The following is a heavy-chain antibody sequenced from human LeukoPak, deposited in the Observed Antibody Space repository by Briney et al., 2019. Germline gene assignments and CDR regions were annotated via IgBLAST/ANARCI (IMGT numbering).Heavy chain of an antibody. CDR2: IYYSGST. D-gene: IGHD5-18*01. Sequence: PSETLSLTCTVSGGSISSYYWSWIRQPPGKGLEWIGYIYYSGSTNYNPSLKSRVTISVDTSKNQFSLKLSSVTAADTTVYYCARWIQLWGYFDYWGQGTLVTVSS. V-gene: IGHV4-59*01. CDR3: ARWIQLWGYFDY. J-gene: IGHJ4*02. CDR1: GGSISSYY.